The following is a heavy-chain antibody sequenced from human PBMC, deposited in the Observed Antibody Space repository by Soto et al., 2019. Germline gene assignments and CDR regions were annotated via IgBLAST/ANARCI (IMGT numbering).Heavy chain of an antibody. Sequence: SETLSLTCAVYGGSFSGYYWSWIRQPPGKGLEWIGEINHSGSTNYNPSLKSRVTISVDTSKNQFSLKLSSVTAADTAVYYCARGQEYYDILTGYLRNSGFGFSFDYWGQGTLVTVSS. CDR1: GGSFSGYY. CDR2: INHSGST. D-gene: IGHD3-9*01. V-gene: IGHV4-34*01. J-gene: IGHJ4*02. CDR3: ARGQEYYDILTGYLRNSGFGFSFDY.